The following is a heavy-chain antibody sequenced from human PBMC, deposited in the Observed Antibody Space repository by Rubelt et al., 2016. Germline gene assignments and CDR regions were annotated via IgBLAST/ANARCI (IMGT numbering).Heavy chain of an antibody. J-gene: IGHJ4*02. CDR3: AKDRSYGGFDY. CDR1: GFTFSSYA. CDR2: INWNGGST. V-gene: IGHV3-20*04. D-gene: IGHD1-26*01. Sequence: EVQLLDSGGGLVQPGGSLTLSCAASGFTFSSYAMNWVRQAPGKGLEWVSGINWNGGSTGYADSVKGRFTISRDNAKNSLYLQMNSLRAEDTALYYCAKDRSYGGFDYWGQGTLVTVSS.